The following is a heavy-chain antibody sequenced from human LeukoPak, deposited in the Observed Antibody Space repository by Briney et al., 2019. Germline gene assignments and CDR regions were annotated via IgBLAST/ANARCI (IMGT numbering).Heavy chain of an antibody. CDR3: AKPPQITYYDSSGYWHYFDY. D-gene: IGHD3-22*01. Sequence: GGSLRLSCAASGFTFSSYAMSWVRQAPGKGLEWVSATSGSGGSTYYADSVKGRFTISRDNSKNTLYLQMNSLRAEDTAVYYCAKPPQITYYDSSGYWHYFDYWGQGTLVTVSS. CDR2: TSGSGGST. V-gene: IGHV3-23*01. J-gene: IGHJ4*02. CDR1: GFTFSSYA.